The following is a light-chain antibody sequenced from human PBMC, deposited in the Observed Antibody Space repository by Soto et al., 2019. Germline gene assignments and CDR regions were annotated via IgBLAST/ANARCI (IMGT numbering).Light chain of an antibody. V-gene: IGLV2-8*01. CDR2: EVN. CDR1: SSDVGGYNY. J-gene: IGLJ1*01. CDR3: SSYTSSSTLL. Sequence: QSALTQPPSASGSPGQSVAISCTGTSSDVGGYNYVSWYQQHPGKAPKLMIYEVNKRPSGVPDRFSGSKSGNTASLTVSGLQAEDEADYYCSSYTSSSTLLFGTGTKVTVL.